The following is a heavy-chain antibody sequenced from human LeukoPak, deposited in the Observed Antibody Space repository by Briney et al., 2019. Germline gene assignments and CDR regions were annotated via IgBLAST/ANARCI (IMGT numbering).Heavy chain of an antibody. J-gene: IGHJ4*02. D-gene: IGHD4-17*01. CDR1: GCTFSDYG. V-gene: IGHV3-33*01. Sequence: QTGGSLRLSCAASGCTFSDYGIHWVRQAPGKGLEWVAIIWSDGSNKYYADSVKGRFTISRDDSKNTVHLQMNSLRAEDTALYFCGRDLRSGYFDYLGQGTLVTVSS. CDR2: IWSDGSNK. CDR3: GRDLRSGYFDY.